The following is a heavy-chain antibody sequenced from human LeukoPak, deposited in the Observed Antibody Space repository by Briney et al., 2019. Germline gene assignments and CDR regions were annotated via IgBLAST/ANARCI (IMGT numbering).Heavy chain of an antibody. CDR3: AKLSGSYSMGYFDY. CDR1: GFTFSSYA. V-gene: IGHV3-30*18. J-gene: IGHJ4*02. D-gene: IGHD1-26*01. Sequence: GGSLRLSCAASGFTFSSYAMHWVRQAPGKGLEWVAVISYDGSNKYYADSVKGRFTISRDNSKNTLYLQMNSLRAEDTAVYCCAKLSGSYSMGYFDYWGQGTLVTVSS. CDR2: ISYDGSNK.